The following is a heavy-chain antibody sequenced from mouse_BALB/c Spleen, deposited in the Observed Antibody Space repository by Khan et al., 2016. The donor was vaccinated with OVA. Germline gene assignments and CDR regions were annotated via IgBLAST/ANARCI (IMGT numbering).Heavy chain of an antibody. CDR2: INPSTGYT. J-gene: IGHJ2*01. D-gene: IGHD1-1*01. V-gene: IGHV1-7*01. CDR3: ARSGLRWDFDY. Sequence: QVQLKQSGAELAKPGASVKMSCKASGYTFTNYWILWVKQRPGQGLEWIGYINPSTGYTEYNQNFKDKATLTADKSSTTAFMKLSSLTSEDSAVYYCARSGLRWDFDYWGQGTLLTVSS. CDR1: GYTFTNYW.